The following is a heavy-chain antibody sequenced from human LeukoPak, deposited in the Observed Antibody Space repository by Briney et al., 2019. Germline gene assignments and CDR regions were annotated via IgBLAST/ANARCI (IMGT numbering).Heavy chain of an antibody. J-gene: IGHJ4*02. D-gene: IGHD6-19*01. CDR3: ARVIAGAVAGIY. V-gene: IGHV4-61*01. CDR1: GGSVSSGSYY. Sequence: PSETLSLTCTVSGGSVSSGSYYWSWTRQPPGKGLEWIGYIYYSGSTNYNPSLKSRVTISVDTSKNQFSLKLSSVTAADTAVYYCARVIAGAVAGIYWGQGTLVTVSS. CDR2: IYYSGST.